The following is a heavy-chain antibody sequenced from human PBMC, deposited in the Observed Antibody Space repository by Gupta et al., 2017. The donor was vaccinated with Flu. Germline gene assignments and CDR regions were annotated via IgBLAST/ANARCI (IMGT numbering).Heavy chain of an antibody. CDR3: AKDALRGYAMYYFDY. Sequence: EVQLLESGGGLVQPGGSMRLSCAASGFTFSSYAMSWVRQAPGKGLEWVSASSGSGGSTYYADAVKGRFTISRDNSKNTLYLQMNSLRAEDTAVYYCAKDALRGYAMYYFDYWGQGTLVTVSS. V-gene: IGHV3-23*01. CDR2: SSGSGGST. J-gene: IGHJ4*02. D-gene: IGHD2-8*01. CDR1: GFTFSSYA.